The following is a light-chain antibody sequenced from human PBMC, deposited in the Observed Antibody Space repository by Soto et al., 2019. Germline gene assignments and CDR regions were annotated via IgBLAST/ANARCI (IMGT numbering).Light chain of an antibody. CDR1: QSVSSGY. Sequence: EVGLTQSPATLSLSPGERATLSCRASQSVSSGYLAWYQQKPGQAPRLLIYGASTRATGIPDRFSGSGSGTDFTLTISRLEPEDFAVYYCQQYSSSPSITFGQGTRLEI. J-gene: IGKJ5*01. V-gene: IGKV3-20*01. CDR2: GAS. CDR3: QQYSSSPSIT.